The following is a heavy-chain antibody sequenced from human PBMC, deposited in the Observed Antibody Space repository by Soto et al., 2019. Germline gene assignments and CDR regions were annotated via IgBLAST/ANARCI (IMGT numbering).Heavy chain of an antibody. V-gene: IGHV1-18*01. CDR2: ISPYTGNT. D-gene: IGHD3-16*01. CDR1: GYIFVNYG. J-gene: IGHJ6*02. CDR3: VMVDNYVTPTPQDV. Sequence: QVQLVQSGDEVKKPGASVKVSCKASGYIFVNYGIAWVRQAPRQGLEWMGWISPYTGNTHSASQVQGRLPMTTDTSTSTAYMDLGSLTSDDTAVYYCVMVDNYVTPTPQDVWGQGTTVTVSS.